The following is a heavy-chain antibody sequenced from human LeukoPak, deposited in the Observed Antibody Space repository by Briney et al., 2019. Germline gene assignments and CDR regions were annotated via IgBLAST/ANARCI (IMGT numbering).Heavy chain of an antibody. J-gene: IGHJ4*02. Sequence: GGSLRLSCAASGFTFSSYSMNWVRQAPGKGLEWVSSISSSSSYIYYADSVKGRFTISRDNAKNSLYLQMNSLRAEDTAVYYCARDRSGFWSGYFDYWGQGTLVTVSS. D-gene: IGHD3-3*01. V-gene: IGHV3-21*01. CDR1: GFTFSSYS. CDR3: ARDRSGFWSGYFDY. CDR2: ISSSSSYI.